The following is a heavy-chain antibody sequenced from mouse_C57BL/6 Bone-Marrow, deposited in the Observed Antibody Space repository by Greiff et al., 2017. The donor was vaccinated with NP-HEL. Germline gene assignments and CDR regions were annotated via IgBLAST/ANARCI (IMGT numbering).Heavy chain of an antibody. Sequence: VHLVESGSELRSPGSSVKLSCKDFDSEVFPIAYMSWVRQKPGHGFEWIGGILPSIGRTIYGEKFEDKATLDADTLSNTAYLELNSLTSEDSAIYYCARGGLLLRNYYAMDYWGQGTSVTVSS. J-gene: IGHJ4*01. D-gene: IGHD1-1*01. V-gene: IGHV15-2*01. CDR3: ARGGLLLRNYYAMDY. CDR1: DSEVFPIAY. CDR2: ILPSIGRT.